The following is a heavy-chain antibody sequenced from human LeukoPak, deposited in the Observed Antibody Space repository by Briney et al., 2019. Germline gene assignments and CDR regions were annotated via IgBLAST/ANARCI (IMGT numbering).Heavy chain of an antibody. CDR3: ARGSPYGDYDY. V-gene: IGHV4-59*12. Sequence: SETLSLTCTVSGGSISSYYWSWIRQPPGKGLEWIGYIYYSGSTNYNPSLKSRVTISVDRSKNQFSLKLSSVTAADTAVYYCARGSPYGDYDYWGQGTLVTVSS. J-gene: IGHJ4*02. CDR1: GGSISSYY. CDR2: IYYSGST. D-gene: IGHD4-17*01.